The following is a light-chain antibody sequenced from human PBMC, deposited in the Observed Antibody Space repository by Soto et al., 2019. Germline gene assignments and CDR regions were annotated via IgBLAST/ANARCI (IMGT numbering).Light chain of an antibody. CDR3: QQANSFPIT. J-gene: IGKJ5*01. CDR2: AAS. CDR1: QGISNS. Sequence: DIQMTQSPSSVSASVGDRVTITCRASQGISNSLAWYQQKPGKAPKLLIYAASSLQSGVPSRFGDSGSGTDFTLTIDSLQPEDFATYLCQQANSFPITFGQATRLEMK. V-gene: IGKV1D-12*01.